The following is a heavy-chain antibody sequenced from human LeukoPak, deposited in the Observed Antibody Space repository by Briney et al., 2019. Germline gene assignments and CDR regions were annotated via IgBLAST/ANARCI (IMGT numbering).Heavy chain of an antibody. Sequence: SGGSLRLSCAASGFSFSSYEMNWVRQAPGKGLEWVGRIKSKTDGGTTDYAAPVKGRFTISRDDSKNTLYLQMNSLRTEDTALYYCTSSGTSGAGDFDYWGQGTLVTVSS. D-gene: IGHD1-26*01. V-gene: IGHV3-15*01. CDR1: GFSFSSYE. CDR2: IKSKTDGGTT. CDR3: TSSGTSGAGDFDY. J-gene: IGHJ4*02.